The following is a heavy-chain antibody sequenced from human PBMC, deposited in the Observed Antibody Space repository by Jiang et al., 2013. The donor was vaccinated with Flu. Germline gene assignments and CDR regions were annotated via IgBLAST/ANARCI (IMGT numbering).Heavy chain of an antibody. J-gene: IGHJ4*02. D-gene: IGHD5-24*01. Sequence: KASGYTFTSYYMHWVRQAPGQGLEWMGIINPSGGSTSYAQKFQGRVTMTRDTSTSTVYMELSSLRSEDTAVYYCARDQGDGYTIVEWGQGTLVTVSS. V-gene: IGHV1-46*01. CDR3: ARDQGDGYTIVE. CDR1: GYTFTSYY. CDR2: INPSGGST.